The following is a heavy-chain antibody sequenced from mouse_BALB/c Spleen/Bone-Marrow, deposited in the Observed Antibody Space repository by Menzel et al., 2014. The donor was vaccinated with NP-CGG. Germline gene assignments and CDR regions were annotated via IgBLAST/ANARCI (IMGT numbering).Heavy chain of an antibody. CDR2: ISNGSSPI. Sequence: EVQGAESGGGLVQPGGSRKLSCAASGFTFSSFGMHWFRQAPEKGLEWVAYISNGSSPIYYADTVKGRFTISRDNPKNTLFLQMTSLRSEDTAMYYCARKGAMITHYYAMDYWGQGTSVTVSS. V-gene: IGHV5-17*02. J-gene: IGHJ4*01. D-gene: IGHD2-4*01. CDR3: ARKGAMITHYYAMDY. CDR1: GFTFSSFG.